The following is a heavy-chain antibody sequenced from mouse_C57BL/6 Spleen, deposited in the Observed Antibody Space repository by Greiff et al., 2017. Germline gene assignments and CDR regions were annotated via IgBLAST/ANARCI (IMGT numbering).Heavy chain of an antibody. J-gene: IGHJ1*03. Sequence: QVQLQQPGAELVKPGASVKLSCKASGYTFTSYWMHWVKQRPGRGLEWIGRIDPNSGGTTYNEKFKSKATLTVDRSSSTAYMQLSSLTSEDSAVYFGAGEANWDYCYFDVWGTGTTVTVSS. CDR3: AGEANWDYCYFDV. D-gene: IGHD4-1*01. CDR2: IDPNSGGT. CDR1: GYTFTSYW. V-gene: IGHV1-72*01.